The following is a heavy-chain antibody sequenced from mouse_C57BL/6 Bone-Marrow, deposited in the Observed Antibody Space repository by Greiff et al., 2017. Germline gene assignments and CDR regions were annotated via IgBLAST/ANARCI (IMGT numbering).Heavy chain of an antibody. CDR1: GFNIKDDY. Sequence: VQLQQSGAELVRPGASVKLSCKASGFNIKDDYMHWVKQRPEQGLEWIGWIDPENGDTEYASKFQGKATITADTSSNTAYLQLSSLTSEDTAVYYCTTIRVTTVVADYWGQGTTLTGSS. V-gene: IGHV14-4*01. D-gene: IGHD1-1*01. CDR2: IDPENGDT. CDR3: TTIRVTTVVADY. J-gene: IGHJ2*01.